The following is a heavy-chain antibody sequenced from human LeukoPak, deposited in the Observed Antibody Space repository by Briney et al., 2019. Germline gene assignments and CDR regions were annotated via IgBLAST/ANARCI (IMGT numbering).Heavy chain of an antibody. V-gene: IGHV4-30-4*01. CDR3: AAGVEWFDP. CDR2: IHYSGST. J-gene: IGHJ5*02. D-gene: IGHD3-10*01. CDR1: GGSISSGEYF. Sequence: PSQTLSPTCTVSGGSISSGEYFWSWIRQPPGKGLEWIGYIHYSGSTSYNPSLKSRVTISVDTSKNQFSLKLSSVTAADTAVYYCAAGVEWFDPWGQGTLVTVSS.